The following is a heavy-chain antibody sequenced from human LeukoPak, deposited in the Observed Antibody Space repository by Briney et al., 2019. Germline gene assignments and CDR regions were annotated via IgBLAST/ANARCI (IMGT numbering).Heavy chain of an antibody. J-gene: IGHJ6*02. V-gene: IGHV3-13*01. D-gene: IGHD3-16*02. CDR1: GFTVSKYD. CDR3: VRDYHGMDV. Sequence: GGSLRLSCAASGFTVSKYDMHWVRQATGKGLEWVSAIGIVGDTYYRGSVKGRFTMSRENDNNNVYLQMNSLRDGDTAVYYCVRDYHGMDVWGQGTTVIVS. CDR2: IGIVGDT.